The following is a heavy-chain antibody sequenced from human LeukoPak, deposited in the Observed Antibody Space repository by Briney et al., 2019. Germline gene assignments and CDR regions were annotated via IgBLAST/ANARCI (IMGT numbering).Heavy chain of an antibody. CDR2: ISYDGSNK. V-gene: IGHV3-30-3*01. CDR1: GFTFSSYA. D-gene: IGHD5-12*01. J-gene: IGHJ4*02. Sequence: PGGSLRLSCAASGFTFSSYAMHWVRQAPGKGLEWVAVISYDGSNKYYADSVKGRFTISRDNSKNTLYLQMNSLRAEDTAVYYCARVEIYPPYSGYERGYFDYWGQGTLVTVSS. CDR3: ARVEIYPPYSGYERGYFDY.